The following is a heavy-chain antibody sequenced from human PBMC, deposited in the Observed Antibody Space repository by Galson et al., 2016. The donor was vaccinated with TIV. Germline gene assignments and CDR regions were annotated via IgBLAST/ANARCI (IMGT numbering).Heavy chain of an antibody. J-gene: IGHJ5*02. CDR2: MNPDNAKT. V-gene: IGHV1-8*01. CDR3: ARLVSRSWYADWFDP. D-gene: IGHD6-13*01. Sequence: SVKVSCKASGYTFTNDHIHWVRQVSGQGPEWVGWMNPDNAKTGFAQEFQGRVAMTRNTSVSTVYMELSMLTSEDTAVYYCARLVSRSWYADWFDPWGQGTLVTVSS. CDR1: GYTFTNDH.